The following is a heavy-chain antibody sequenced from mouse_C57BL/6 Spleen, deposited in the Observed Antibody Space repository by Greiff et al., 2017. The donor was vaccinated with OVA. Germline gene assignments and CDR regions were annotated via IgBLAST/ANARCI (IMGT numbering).Heavy chain of an antibody. CDR1: GYSFTDYN. CDR3: AREGGSTMVTTGGFDY. D-gene: IGHD2-2*01. Sequence: EVQLVESGPELVKPGASVKISCKASGYSFTDYNMNWVKQSNGKSLEWIGVINPNYGTTSYNQKFKGKATLTVDQSSSTAYMQLNSLTSEDSAVYYCAREGGSTMVTTGGFDYWGQGTTLTVSS. V-gene: IGHV1-39*01. CDR2: INPNYGTT. J-gene: IGHJ2*01.